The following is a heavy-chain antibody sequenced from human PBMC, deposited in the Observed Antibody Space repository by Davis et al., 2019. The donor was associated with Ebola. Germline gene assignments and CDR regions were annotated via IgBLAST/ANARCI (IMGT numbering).Heavy chain of an antibody. CDR2: MNPNSGNT. V-gene: IGHV1-8*01. CDR1: GYTFTSYD. J-gene: IGHJ4*02. Sequence: ASVKVSCKASGYTFTSYDINWVRQATGQGLEWMGWMNPNSGNTGYAQKFQGRVTMTRNTSIGTAYMELSSLRSDDTAVYYCARAPTWSEINYYCLDYWGQGTLVTVSS. CDR3: ARAPTWSEINYYCLDY. D-gene: IGHD3-22*01.